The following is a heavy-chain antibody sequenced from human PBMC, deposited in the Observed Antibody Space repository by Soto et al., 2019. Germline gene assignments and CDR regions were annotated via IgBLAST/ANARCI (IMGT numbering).Heavy chain of an antibody. Sequence: ASVKVSCKASGYTFSSYGFTWVRQAPGQGLEWMGWISAYSGNTNYAQKLQGRVTMTTDTSTSTVYMELNSLRADDTAIYYCARMGLVAGGPNWFDPWGQGTLVTVSS. CDR3: ARMGLVAGGPNWFDP. V-gene: IGHV1-18*01. J-gene: IGHJ5*02. CDR2: ISAYSGNT. CDR1: GYTFSSYG. D-gene: IGHD2-15*01.